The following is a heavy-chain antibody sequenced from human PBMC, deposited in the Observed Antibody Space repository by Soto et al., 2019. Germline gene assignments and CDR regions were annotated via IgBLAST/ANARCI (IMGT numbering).Heavy chain of an antibody. V-gene: IGHV1-69*02. Sequence: QVQLVQSGPEVKKPGSSVRVSCTASGGTFSSYTINWVRQVPGQGPEWMGRSIPMLGMSNYAQKFQGRVMMMADKSTNTVYMELSSLRSEDTAIYYCATKYGSGSAHFDYWGQGTLVTVSS. CDR3: ATKYGSGSAHFDY. CDR2: SIPMLGMS. CDR1: GGTFSSYT. D-gene: IGHD3-10*01. J-gene: IGHJ4*02.